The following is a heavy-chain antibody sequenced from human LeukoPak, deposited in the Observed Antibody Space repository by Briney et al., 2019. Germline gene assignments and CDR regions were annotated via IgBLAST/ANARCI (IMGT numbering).Heavy chain of an antibody. V-gene: IGHV3-53*04. CDR1: GFPVSSNY. D-gene: IGHD3-16*01. CDR2: IYSGGST. J-gene: IGHJ3*02. CDR3: AREVGGSAFDI. Sequence: PGGSLRLSCAASGFPVSSNYMSWVRQAPGKGLEWVSIIYSGGSTYYADSVKGRFTISRHNSKNTLYLQMNSLRAEDTAVYYCAREVGGSAFDIWGQGTMVTVSS.